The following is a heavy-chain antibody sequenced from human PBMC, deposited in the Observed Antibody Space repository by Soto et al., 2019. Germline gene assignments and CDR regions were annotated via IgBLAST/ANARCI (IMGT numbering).Heavy chain of an antibody. D-gene: IGHD3-10*02. CDR1: GFTISNSA. V-gene: IGHV3-23*01. J-gene: IGHJ4*02. CDR2: ISGSGTT. CDR3: SRYYYVATGYHHAFDY. Sequence: PGGSLRLSCAASGFTISNSAATWVRQAPGKGLEWVSTISGSGTTYYADSVKGRFTTSRDNSNNTLCLQLHSLRAEDSALYYCSRYYYVATGYHHAFDYLGRGTPVPVLS.